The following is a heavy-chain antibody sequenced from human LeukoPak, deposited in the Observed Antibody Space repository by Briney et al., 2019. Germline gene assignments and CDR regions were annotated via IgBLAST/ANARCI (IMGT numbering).Heavy chain of an antibody. Sequence: QSGGSLRLSCAASGFTFSSYWMHWVRQAPGKGLVWVSRIDSNGRTINYADSVKGRFTISRDNANSMLYLQMNSLRAEDSAVYYCAKDFVGPDDYWGQGTLVTVSS. D-gene: IGHD1-26*01. CDR3: AKDFVGPDDY. CDR1: GFTFSSYW. J-gene: IGHJ4*02. CDR2: IDSNGRTI. V-gene: IGHV3-74*01.